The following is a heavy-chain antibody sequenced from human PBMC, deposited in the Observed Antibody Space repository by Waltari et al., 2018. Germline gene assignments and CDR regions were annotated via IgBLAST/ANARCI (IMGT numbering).Heavy chain of an antibody. J-gene: IGHJ4*02. V-gene: IGHV3-30-3*01. D-gene: IGHD7-27*01. Sequence: QVQLVESGEGVVQPGRSLRLSCAASGFTFSTFAMHWVRQAPGKGLGWVSGISYDGNNKFYADSVKGRFTISRDNSKNMLQLQMNSLRVEDTAIYYCVKDRGTGDGMYYFNNWGQGTLVTVSS. CDR1: GFTFSTFA. CDR2: ISYDGNNK. CDR3: VKDRGTGDGMYYFNN.